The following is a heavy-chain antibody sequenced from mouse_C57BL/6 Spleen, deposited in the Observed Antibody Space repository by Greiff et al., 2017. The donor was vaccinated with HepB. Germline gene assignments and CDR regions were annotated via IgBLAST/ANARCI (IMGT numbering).Heavy chain of an antibody. Sequence: VQLQQSGAELARPGASVKLSCKASGYTFTSYGISWVKQRTGQGLEWIGEIYPRSGNTYYNEKFKGKATLTADKSSSTAYMELRSLTSEDSAVYFCARREGSSGYYAIDYWGKGTSVTVAS. CDR2: IYPRSGNT. CDR3: ARREGSSGYYAIDY. D-gene: IGHD3-2*02. J-gene: IGHJ4*01. V-gene: IGHV1-81*01. CDR1: GYTFTSYG.